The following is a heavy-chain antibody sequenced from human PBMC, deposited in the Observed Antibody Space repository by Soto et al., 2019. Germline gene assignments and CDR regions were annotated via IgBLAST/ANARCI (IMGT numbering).Heavy chain of an antibody. CDR3: AKGGNYDFWSGPGDY. J-gene: IGHJ4*02. Sequence: DVQLVESGGGLVQPGRSLRLSCAASGFTFDDYAMHWVRQAPGKGLEWVSGIDWNSGRINYADSVKGRFTISRDSANNSLYLLMNSVRAEDTALYYCAKGGNYDFWSGPGDYWGQGTLVIVSS. V-gene: IGHV3-9*01. CDR2: IDWNSGRI. CDR1: GFTFDDYA. D-gene: IGHD3-3*01.